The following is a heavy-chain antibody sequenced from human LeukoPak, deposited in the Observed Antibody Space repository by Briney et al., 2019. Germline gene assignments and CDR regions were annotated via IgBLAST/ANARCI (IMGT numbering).Heavy chain of an antibody. CDR1: RYTFTSYY. J-gene: IGHJ4*02. Sequence: ASVKVSCKASRYTFTSYYMHWVRQAPGQGLEWMGIINPSSGSTSYAQKFQGRVTMTRDTSTSTVYMELSSLRSEDTAVYYCARVGIAAAGDFDYWGQGTLVTVSS. CDR3: ARVGIAAAGDFDY. V-gene: IGHV1-46*01. CDR2: INPSSGST. D-gene: IGHD6-13*01.